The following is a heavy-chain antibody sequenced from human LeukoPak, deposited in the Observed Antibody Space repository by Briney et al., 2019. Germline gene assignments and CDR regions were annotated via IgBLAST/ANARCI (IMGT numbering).Heavy chain of an antibody. D-gene: IGHD3-3*01. V-gene: IGHV3-7*01. CDR1: GFTFSSYW. Sequence: HTGGSLRLPCAASGFTFSSYWMSWVRQAPGKGLEWVANIKQDGSEKYYVDSVKGRFTISRDNAKNSLYLQMNSLRAEDTAVYYCARLDYDFWSGFPDYWGQGSLVTVSS. J-gene: IGHJ4*02. CDR3: ARLDYDFWSGFPDY. CDR2: IKQDGSEK.